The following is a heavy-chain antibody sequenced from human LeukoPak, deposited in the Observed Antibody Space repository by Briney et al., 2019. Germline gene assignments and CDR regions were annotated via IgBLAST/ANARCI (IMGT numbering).Heavy chain of an antibody. CDR3: ARQVFWQWLTDYYYYMDP. J-gene: IGHJ6*03. CDR1: GDTFSSYV. Sequence: ASVKVSCKTSGDTFSSYVIGWVRQAPGQGLEWMGGIIPLFRTANYGQKFQGRVTITMDASISTAYMELSSLRSEDTAVYYCARQVFWQWLTDYYYYMDPWGKGTTVTVSS. V-gene: IGHV1-69*05. D-gene: IGHD6-19*01. CDR2: IIPLFRTA.